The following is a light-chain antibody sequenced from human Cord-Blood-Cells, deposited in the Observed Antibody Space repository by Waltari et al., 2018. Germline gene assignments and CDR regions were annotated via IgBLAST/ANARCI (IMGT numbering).Light chain of an antibody. V-gene: IGKV1-33*01. CDR3: QQYDNLPSFT. J-gene: IGKJ3*01. CDR1: QDISNY. CDR2: DAS. Sequence: DIQMTQSPSSLSASVGDRVTIPCQASQDISNYLNWYQQKPGKAPKPLIYDASNLETGVPSRFSGSGSGTDFTFTISSLQPEDIATYYCQQYDNLPSFTFGPGTKVDIK.